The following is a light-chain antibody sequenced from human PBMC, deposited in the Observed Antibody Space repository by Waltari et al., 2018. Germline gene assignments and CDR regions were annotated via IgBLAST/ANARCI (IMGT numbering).Light chain of an antibody. J-gene: IGKJ2*01. V-gene: IGKV4-1*01. CDR3: QQYYRTPPT. Sequence: DIVMTQSPDPLAVSLGERATINCKSSQTVLYSSTNKNFLAWYQQKAGQPPKLLINWASTREFGVPDRFSGSGSGTDFTLTISILQAEDVAVYYCQQYYRTPPTFGQGTKLEIK. CDR2: WAS. CDR1: QTVLYSSTNKNF.